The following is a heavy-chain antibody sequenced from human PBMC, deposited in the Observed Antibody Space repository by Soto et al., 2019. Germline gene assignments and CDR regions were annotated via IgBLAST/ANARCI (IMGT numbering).Heavy chain of an antibody. Sequence: GESLKISCKTSGYSFTSYWIGWVRQMPGKGLEWMAIIYPGDSDTRYSPSFQGQVTISADKSISTAYLQWSSLKASDTAMYYCARPSALNDYGGDSDDAFDIWGQGTMVTVSS. D-gene: IGHD4-17*01. CDR2: IYPGDSDT. CDR3: ARPSALNDYGGDSDDAFDI. V-gene: IGHV5-51*01. J-gene: IGHJ3*02. CDR1: GYSFTSYW.